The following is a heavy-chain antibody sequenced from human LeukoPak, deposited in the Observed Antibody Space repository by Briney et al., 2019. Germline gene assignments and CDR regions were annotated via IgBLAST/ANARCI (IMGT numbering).Heavy chain of an antibody. J-gene: IGHJ4*02. D-gene: IGHD4-23*01. CDR1: GFTFSSYG. CDR2: IYSGGST. Sequence: GRSLRLSCAASGFTFSSYGMHWVRQAPGKGLEWVAVIYSGGSTYYADSVKGRFTISRDNSKNTLYLQMNSLRAEDTAVYYCARDLNYGGNSLSYFGYWGQGTLVTVSS. V-gene: IGHV3-53*01. CDR3: ARDLNYGGNSLSYFGY.